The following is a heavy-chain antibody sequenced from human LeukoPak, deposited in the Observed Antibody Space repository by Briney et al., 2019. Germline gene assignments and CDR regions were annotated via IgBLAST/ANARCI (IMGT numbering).Heavy chain of an antibody. V-gene: IGHV4-39*01. CDR3: ARRRYLVGATVDY. CDR2: IFYSVSP. D-gene: IGHD1-26*01. CDR1: GGSISSSGYY. Sequence: SETLSLTCTVSGGSISSSGYYWGWIRQPPGKGLEWIGSIFYSVSPYYNPSLRSRVTISVDTSKNQFSLRLNSVTAADAAVYYCARRRYLVGATVDYWGQGTLVTVSS. J-gene: IGHJ4*02.